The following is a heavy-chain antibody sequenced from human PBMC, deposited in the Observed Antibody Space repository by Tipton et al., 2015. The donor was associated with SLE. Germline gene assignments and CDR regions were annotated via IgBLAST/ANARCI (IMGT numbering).Heavy chain of an antibody. J-gene: IGHJ6*02. Sequence: TLSLTCTVSGGSISSHYWSWIRQPPGKGLEWIGYIYYSGGTNYNPSLKSRVTISVDTSKNQFSLKLSSVTAADTAVYYCARDRSNFDWLSYGMDVWGQGTMVTVSS. CDR2: IYYSGGT. V-gene: IGHV4-59*11. D-gene: IGHD3-9*01. CDR3: ARDRSNFDWLSYGMDV. CDR1: GGSISSHY.